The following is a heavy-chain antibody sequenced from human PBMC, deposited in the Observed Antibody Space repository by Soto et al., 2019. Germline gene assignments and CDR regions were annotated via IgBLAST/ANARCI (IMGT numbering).Heavy chain of an antibody. Sequence: QVQLQESGPGLVKPSQTLSLTCTVSGGSMSNGDYYWTWIRQHPGKGMEWIGYIYYSGRTYYNPSHTSRVTISIDTSKNQFALKLISLSVADPAEFYYARIVGQLTVTNTIFCWFDPWGQGTLVTVSS. J-gene: IGHJ5*02. D-gene: IGHD1-7*01. V-gene: IGHV4-31*03. CDR2: IYYSGRT. CDR3: ARIVGQLTVTNTIFCWFDP. CDR1: GGSMSNGDYY.